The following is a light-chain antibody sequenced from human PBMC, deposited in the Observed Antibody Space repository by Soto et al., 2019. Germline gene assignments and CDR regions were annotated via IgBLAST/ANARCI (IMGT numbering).Light chain of an antibody. Sequence: EIVMTQSPATLSVSPGERATLSCRASQSVSSNLAWYQQKPGQAPRPLIYGASTRATGIPARFSGSGSGTEFTLTLSSLQSEDFAVYYCQQYNNWLSITFGQGKRLEIK. CDR1: QSVSSN. CDR3: QQYNNWLSIT. CDR2: GAS. V-gene: IGKV3-15*01. J-gene: IGKJ5*01.